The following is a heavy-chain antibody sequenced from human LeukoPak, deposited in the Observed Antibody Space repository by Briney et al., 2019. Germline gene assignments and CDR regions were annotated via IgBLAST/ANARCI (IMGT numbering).Heavy chain of an antibody. Sequence: ASVKVSCKASGYTFTSYGISWVRQAPGQGLEWMGWINPNSGGTNYAQKFQGRVTMTRDTSISTAYMELSRLRSDDTTVYYCAREPPRSGGSHWGQGTLVTVSS. CDR2: INPNSGGT. V-gene: IGHV1-2*02. CDR1: GYTFTSYG. CDR3: AREPPRSGGSH. J-gene: IGHJ4*02. D-gene: IGHD2-15*01.